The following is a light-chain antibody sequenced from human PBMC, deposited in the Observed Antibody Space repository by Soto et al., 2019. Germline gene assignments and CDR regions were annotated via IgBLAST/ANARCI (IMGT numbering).Light chain of an antibody. J-gene: IGKJ2*01. CDR3: QQYYSYPPYN. CDR1: QGISSY. Sequence: AIRMTQSPSSFSASTGDRVTITCLASQGISSYLAWYQQKAGEAPKLLIYAASTLQRGVPSRFSGRRSGTDFTLTISCLQPEDFATYYCQQYYSYPPYNFGQGTKLEIK. V-gene: IGKV1-8*01. CDR2: AAS.